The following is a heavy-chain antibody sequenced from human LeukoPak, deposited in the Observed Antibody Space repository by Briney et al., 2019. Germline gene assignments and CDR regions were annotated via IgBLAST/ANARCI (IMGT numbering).Heavy chain of an antibody. V-gene: IGHV3-23*01. CDR2: IGGRDGST. CDR1: GFTFSSYG. D-gene: IGHD3-10*01. Sequence: GGSLRLSCAASGFTFSSYGMSWVRQAPGKGLEWVSAIGGRDGSTYYADSVKGRFTISRDKSKNTLYVQMNSLRAEDTAVYYCAKGHYYGSGSLDYWGQGTLVTVSS. J-gene: IGHJ4*02. CDR3: AKGHYYGSGSLDY.